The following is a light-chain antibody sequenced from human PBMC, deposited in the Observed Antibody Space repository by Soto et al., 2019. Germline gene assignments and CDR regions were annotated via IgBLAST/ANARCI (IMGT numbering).Light chain of an antibody. V-gene: IGKV3-20*01. J-gene: IGKJ1*01. Sequence: ESGCTQSKGTLSLSPGERATLGGMASQSVSSSYLAWYQQKPGQAPRLLIYSTTSRATGIPDRFSGSGSGTDFTLTISRLEPEDFAVYYCQHTAGPPPKFAQGTKVDI. CDR3: QHTAGPPPK. CDR2: STT. CDR1: QSVSSSY.